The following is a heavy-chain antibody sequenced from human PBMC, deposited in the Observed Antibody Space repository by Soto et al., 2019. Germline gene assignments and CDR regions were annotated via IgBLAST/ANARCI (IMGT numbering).Heavy chain of an antibody. V-gene: IGHV3-30-3*01. CDR1: GFTFSSYA. CDR2: ISHDGINK. J-gene: IGHJ4*02. CDR3: GMRTSTSCHLGSDY. Sequence: QVLLVDSGGGVVQPGRSLRLSCAASGFTFSSYAMNWVRQAPGKGLEWVALISHDGINKYYADSVRGRFTISRDSSTNTLYLQMNSLRAADTAVYYCGMRTSTSCHLGSDYWGQGTLVTVSS. D-gene: IGHD2-2*01.